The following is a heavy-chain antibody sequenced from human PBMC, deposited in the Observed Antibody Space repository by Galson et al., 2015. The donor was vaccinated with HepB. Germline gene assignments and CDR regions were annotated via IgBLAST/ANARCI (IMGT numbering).Heavy chain of an antibody. CDR1: GYTFTSYG. Sequence: SVKVSCKASGYTFTSYGISWVRQAPGQGLEWMGWISAYNGNTNYAQKLQGRVTMTTDTSTSTAYMELRSLRSDDTAVYYCARAMRYTNTDTYFDYWGHGTLVTVSS. V-gene: IGHV1-18*01. D-gene: IGHD5-18*01. J-gene: IGHJ4*01. CDR2: ISAYNGNT. CDR3: ARAMRYTNTDTYFDY.